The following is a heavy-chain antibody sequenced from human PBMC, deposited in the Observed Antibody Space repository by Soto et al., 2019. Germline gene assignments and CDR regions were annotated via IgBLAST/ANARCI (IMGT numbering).Heavy chain of an antibody. D-gene: IGHD3-3*01. CDR1: GYTFTSYA. J-gene: IGHJ6*02. CDR2: INAGNGNT. V-gene: IGHV1-3*01. Sequence: ASVKVSCKASGYTFTSYAMHWVRQAPGQRLEWMGWINAGNGNTKYSQKFQGRVTITRDTSASTAYMELSSLRSGDTAVYYCARVTYYDFWSGSYYYGMDVWGQGTTVTVSS. CDR3: ARVTYYDFWSGSYYYGMDV.